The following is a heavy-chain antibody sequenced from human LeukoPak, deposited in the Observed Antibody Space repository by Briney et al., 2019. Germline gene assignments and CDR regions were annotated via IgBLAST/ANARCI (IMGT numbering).Heavy chain of an antibody. V-gene: IGHV4-59*11. CDR2: IYYSGRN. CDR3: ARIVSYDFWSGYYTGYYYYYMDV. J-gene: IGHJ6*03. D-gene: IGHD3-3*01. CDR1: GGSISSHY. Sequence: SETLSLTCTVSGGSISSHYWSWIRQPPGKGLEWIGYIYYSGRNSYNPSLKSRVTISIDTSKNQFSLKLSSVTAADTAVYYCARIVSYDFWSGYYTGYYYYYMDVWGKGTTVTVSS.